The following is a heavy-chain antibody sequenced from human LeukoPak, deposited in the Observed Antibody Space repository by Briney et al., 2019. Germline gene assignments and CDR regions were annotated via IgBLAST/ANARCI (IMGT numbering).Heavy chain of an antibody. D-gene: IGHD3-10*01. J-gene: IGHJ4*02. V-gene: IGHV4-30-4*08. CDR2: IYYSGST. Sequence: ASETLSLTCTVSGGSISSGDYYWSWIRQPPGKGLEWIGYIYYSGSTYYNPSLKSRVTISVDTSKNQFSLKLSSVTAADTAVYYCASVRGVNPYYFDYWGQGTLVTVSS. CDR1: GGSISSGDYY. CDR3: ASVRGVNPYYFDY.